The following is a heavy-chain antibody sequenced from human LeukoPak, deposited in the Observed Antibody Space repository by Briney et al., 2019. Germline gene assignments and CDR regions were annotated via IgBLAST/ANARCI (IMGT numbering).Heavy chain of an antibody. CDR2: IYYSGST. Sequence: PSETLSLTCTVSGGSISSYYWSWIRQPPGKGLEWIGYIYYSGSTNYNPSLKSRVTISVDTSKNQFSLNLSSVTAADTAVYYCARAYSYYYYYMDVWGTGTTVTVSS. CDR1: GGSISSYY. J-gene: IGHJ6*03. CDR3: ARAYSYYYYYMDV. V-gene: IGHV4-59*01. D-gene: IGHD4-11*01.